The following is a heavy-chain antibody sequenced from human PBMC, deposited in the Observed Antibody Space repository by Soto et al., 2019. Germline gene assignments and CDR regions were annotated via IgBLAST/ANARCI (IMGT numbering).Heavy chain of an antibody. CDR3: AKNSGYSYGFPFDY. CDR1: GFTFSSYA. Sequence: PGGSLRLSCAASGFTFSSYAMSWVRQAPGRGLEWVSAISGSGGSTYYADSVKGRFTISRDNSKNTLYLQMNSLRAEDTAVYYCAKNSGYSYGFPFDYWGQGTLVTVSS. D-gene: IGHD5-18*01. V-gene: IGHV3-23*01. J-gene: IGHJ4*02. CDR2: ISGSGGST.